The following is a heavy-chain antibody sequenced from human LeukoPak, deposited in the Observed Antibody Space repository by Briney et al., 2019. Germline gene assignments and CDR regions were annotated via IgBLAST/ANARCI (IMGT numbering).Heavy chain of an antibody. CDR2: IYYSGST. J-gene: IGHJ4*02. CDR3: ARRGSSGSVDF. Sequence: PSETLSLTCTVSGGSRSSYYWSWIRQPPGKGLDWLWYIYYSGSTNYNPSLNSRVTISVDTSKNQFSLKLSSVTAADTAVYYCARRGSSGSVDFWGQGALVTVSS. CDR1: GGSRSSYY. D-gene: IGHD6-19*01. V-gene: IGHV4-59*08.